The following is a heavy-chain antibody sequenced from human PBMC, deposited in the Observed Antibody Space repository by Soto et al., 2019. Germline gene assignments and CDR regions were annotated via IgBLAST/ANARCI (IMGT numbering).Heavy chain of an antibody. CDR1: GYTFTSYS. V-gene: IGHV1-18*01. CDR3: ARVPADSYGPEYYSYYGMDV. J-gene: IGHJ6*02. Sequence: GASVKVSCKASGYTFTSYSLSWVRQAPGQGLEWMGWINTYNGETRYTQNLQGRVTFTADTSTSTVYMELTSLKSDDTAVYYCARVPADSYGPEYYSYYGMDVWGQGTTVTVSS. CDR2: INTYNGET. D-gene: IGHD5-18*01.